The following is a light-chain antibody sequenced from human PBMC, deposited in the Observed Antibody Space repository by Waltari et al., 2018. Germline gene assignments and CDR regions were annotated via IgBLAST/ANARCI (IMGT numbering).Light chain of an antibody. CDR3: ATWDLSVQTEM. CDR1: NSNIGKKY. J-gene: IGLJ3*02. CDR2: ENS. Sequence: QFLLTQPPSVSAAPGQKVTISCSGNNSNIGKKYVSWYQQFTGTVPKLIIYENSKRPSGIPDRFSGSKSCTSATLCITGLQPGDEADYYCATWDLSVQTEMFGGGTKLTVL. V-gene: IGLV1-51*02.